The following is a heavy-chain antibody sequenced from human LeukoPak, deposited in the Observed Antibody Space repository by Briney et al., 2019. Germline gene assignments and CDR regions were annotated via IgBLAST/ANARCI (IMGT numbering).Heavy chain of an antibody. Sequence: GRSLRLSCAASGFTFSSYGMHWVRQAPGKGLEWVAVIWYDGSNKYYADSVKGRSTISRDNSKNTLYLQMNSLRAEDTAVYYCARGRTGYQLLGSFDYWGQGTLVTVSS. J-gene: IGHJ4*02. CDR1: GFTFSSYG. D-gene: IGHD2-2*01. CDR3: ARGRTGYQLLGSFDY. CDR2: IWYDGSNK. V-gene: IGHV3-33*08.